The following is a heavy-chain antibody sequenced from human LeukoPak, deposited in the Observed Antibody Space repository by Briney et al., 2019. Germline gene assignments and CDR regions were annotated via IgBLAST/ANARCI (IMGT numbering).Heavy chain of an antibody. CDR3: ARGPPGISYPLDH. CDR2: TRNKANDYTT. V-gene: IGHV3-72*01. CDR1: GFTFSDHY. Sequence: GGSLRLSCAASGFTFSDHYMDWVRQAPGKGLEWVGRTRNKANDYTTEYAASVKGRFTISRDDSRNSLYLQMNSLEAEDTAVYYCARGPPGISYPLDHWGQGTLVTVSS. D-gene: IGHD1-26*01. J-gene: IGHJ4*02.